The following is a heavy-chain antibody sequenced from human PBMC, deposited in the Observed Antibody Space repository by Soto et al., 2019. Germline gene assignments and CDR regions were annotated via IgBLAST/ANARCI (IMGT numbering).Heavy chain of an antibody. J-gene: IGHJ4*02. CDR1: GFTFSSYA. CDR2: ISGSGGST. Sequence: PGGSLRLSCAASGFTFSSYAMSWVRQAPGKGLEWVSAISGSGGSTYYAGSVKGRFTISRDNSKNTLYLQLNSLRAEDTAVYYCAKDFGMATQFPNPNFDYWGQGALVTVSS. D-gene: IGHD5-12*01. V-gene: IGHV3-23*01. CDR3: AKDFGMATQFPNPNFDY.